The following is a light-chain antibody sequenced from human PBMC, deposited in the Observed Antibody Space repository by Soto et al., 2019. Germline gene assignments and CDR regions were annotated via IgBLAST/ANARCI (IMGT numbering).Light chain of an antibody. CDR3: QQYDNWPRT. J-gene: IGKJ1*01. Sequence: EIVMTQSPATLSVSPGERATLSCRASQSVSSNLAWYQQKPGQAPRLLIYCASTRATGIPARFSGSGSGTEFTLTISGLQSEDVAVYYCQQYDNWPRTFGQGTKVEIK. CDR2: CAS. CDR1: QSVSSN. V-gene: IGKV3-15*01.